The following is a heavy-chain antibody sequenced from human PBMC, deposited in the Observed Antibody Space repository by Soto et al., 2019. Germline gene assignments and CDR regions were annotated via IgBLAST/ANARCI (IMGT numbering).Heavy chain of an antibody. Sequence: GGSLRLSCAASGFTFSSFHMNWVRQAPGRGLEWVAYITSSSDTIYYSDSVKGRFTISRDNAKNSLYLQMNSLRDEDTAVYYCARDAPPLAYYYDPNWFDPWGQGTLVTVSS. V-gene: IGHV3-48*02. CDR1: GFTFSSFH. J-gene: IGHJ5*02. CDR3: ARDAPPLAYYYDPNWFDP. D-gene: IGHD3-22*01. CDR2: ITSSSDTI.